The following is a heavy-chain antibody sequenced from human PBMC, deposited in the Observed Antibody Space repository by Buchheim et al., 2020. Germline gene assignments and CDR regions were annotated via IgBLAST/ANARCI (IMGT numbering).Heavy chain of an antibody. Sequence: QVQLQESGPGLVKPSQTLSLTCTVSGGSISSGSYYWSWIRQPAGKGLEWIGRIYTSGSTNYNPSLKSRVTISVDTSKNQFSLKLSSVTAADTAVYYCARERGAAAHYYYYYGMDVWGQGTT. D-gene: IGHD6-6*01. V-gene: IGHV4-61*02. CDR1: GGSISSGSYY. CDR3: ARERGAAAHYYYYYGMDV. CDR2: IYTSGST. J-gene: IGHJ6*02.